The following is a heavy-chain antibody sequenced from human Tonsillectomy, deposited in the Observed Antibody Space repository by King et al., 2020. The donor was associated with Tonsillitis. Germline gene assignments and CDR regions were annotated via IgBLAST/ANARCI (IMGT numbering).Heavy chain of an antibody. J-gene: IGHJ5*02. CDR3: ARDHTGTTARFDP. D-gene: IGHD1-1*01. CDR2: ISSSSSST. V-gene: IGHV3-11*05. CDR1: GFTASDYY. Sequence: VQLVESGGGLVKPGGSLRLSCAASGFTASDYYMSWIRQAPGKGLEWVSYISSSSSSTNYADSVKGRFTISRDNAKNSLYLQMNSLRAEDTAVYYCARDHTGTTARFDPWGQGTLVTVSS.